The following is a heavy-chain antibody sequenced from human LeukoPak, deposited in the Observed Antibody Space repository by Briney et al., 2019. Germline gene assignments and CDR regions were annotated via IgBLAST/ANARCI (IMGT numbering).Heavy chain of an antibody. CDR2: ISGSGGST. V-gene: IGHV3-23*01. J-gene: IGHJ4*02. D-gene: IGHD2-2*01. CDR1: GFTFSSYA. CDR3: AKDRVGYCSSTSCLWPVDY. Sequence: PGGPLRLSCAASGFTFSSYAMSWVRQAPGKGLEWVSAISGSGGSTYYADSVKGRFTISRDNSKNTLYLQMNSLRAEDTAVYYCAKDRVGYCSSTSCLWPVDYWGQGTLVTVSS.